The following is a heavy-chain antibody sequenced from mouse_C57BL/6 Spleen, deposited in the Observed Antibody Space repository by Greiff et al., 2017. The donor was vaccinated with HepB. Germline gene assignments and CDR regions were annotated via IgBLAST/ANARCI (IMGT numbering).Heavy chain of an antibody. CDR1: GFTFSDYG. D-gene: IGHD1-1*01. J-gene: IGHJ2*01. V-gene: IGHV5-17*01. CDR3: ARRGYYGSSYDY. CDR2: ISSGSSTI. Sequence: EVHLVESGGGLVKPGGSLKLSCAASGFTFSDYGMHWVRQAPEKGLEWVAYISSGSSTIYYADTVKGRFTISRDNAKNTLFLQMTSLRSEDTAMYYWARRGYYGSSYDYWGQGTTLTVSS.